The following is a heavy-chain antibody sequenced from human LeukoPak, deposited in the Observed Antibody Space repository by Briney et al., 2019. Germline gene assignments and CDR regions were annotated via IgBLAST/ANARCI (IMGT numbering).Heavy chain of an antibody. Sequence: GGSPRLSCAASGFTFSSYGMHWVRQAPGKGLEWVAVISYDGSNKYYADSVKGRFTISRDNSKNTLYLQMNSLRAEDTAVYYCAKLGYCSSTSCPDWGQGTLVTVSS. CDR1: GFTFSSYG. J-gene: IGHJ4*02. CDR2: ISYDGSNK. CDR3: AKLGYCSSTSCPD. V-gene: IGHV3-30*18. D-gene: IGHD2-2*01.